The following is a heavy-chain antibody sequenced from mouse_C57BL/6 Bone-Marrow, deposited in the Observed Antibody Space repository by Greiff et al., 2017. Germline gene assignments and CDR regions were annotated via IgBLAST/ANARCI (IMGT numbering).Heavy chain of an antibody. V-gene: IGHV1-64*01. CDR1: GYTFTSYW. Sequence: QVQLKQPGAELVKPGASVKLSCKASGYTFTSYWMHWVKQRPGQGLEWIGMIHPNSGSTNYNEKFKSKATLTVDKSSSTAYMQLSSLTSEDSAVYYCARFGNYGYWYFDVWGTGTTVTVSS. D-gene: IGHD2-1*01. CDR3: ARFGNYGYWYFDV. CDR2: IHPNSGST. J-gene: IGHJ1*03.